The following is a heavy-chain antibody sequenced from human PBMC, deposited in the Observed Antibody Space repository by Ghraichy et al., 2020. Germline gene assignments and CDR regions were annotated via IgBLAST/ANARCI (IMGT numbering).Heavy chain of an antibody. D-gene: IGHD6-13*01. V-gene: IGHV3-21*01. J-gene: IGHJ4*02. Sequence: GGSLRLSCAASGFTFSSYSMNWVRQAPGKGLEWVSSISSSSSYIYYADSVKGRFTISRDNAKNSLYLQMNSLRAEDTAVYYCASSPGIAAAQYYWGQGTLVTVSS. CDR2: ISSSSSYI. CDR3: ASSPGIAAAQYY. CDR1: GFTFSSYS.